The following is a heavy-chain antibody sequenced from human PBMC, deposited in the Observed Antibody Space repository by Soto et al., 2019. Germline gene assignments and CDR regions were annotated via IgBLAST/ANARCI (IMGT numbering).Heavy chain of an antibody. V-gene: IGHV1-2*04. CDR2: INPNSGGT. CDR1: GYTFTGYY. D-gene: IGHD6-13*01. J-gene: IGHJ4*02. Sequence: ASVEVSCKASGYTFTGYYMHWVRQAPGQGLEWMGWINPNSGGTNYAQKFQGWVTMNRDTSISTAYMELSRLRSDDTAVYYCARDIAAADDYFDYCRQGNLIALSS. CDR3: ARDIAAADDYFDY.